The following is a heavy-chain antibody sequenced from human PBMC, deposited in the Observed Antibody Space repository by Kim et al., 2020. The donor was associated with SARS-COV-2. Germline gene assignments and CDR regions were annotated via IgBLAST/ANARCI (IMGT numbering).Heavy chain of an antibody. CDR2: ISAYNGNT. Sequence: ASVKVSCKASGYTFTSYGISWVRQAPGQGLEWMGWISAYNGNTNYAQKLQGRVTMTTDTSTSTAYMELRSLRSDDTAVYYCARDLYSSGWYEGNYYYYGMDVWGQGTTVTVSS. CDR3: ARDLYSSGWYEGNYYYYGMDV. CDR1: GYTFTSYG. J-gene: IGHJ6*02. V-gene: IGHV1-18*01. D-gene: IGHD6-19*01.